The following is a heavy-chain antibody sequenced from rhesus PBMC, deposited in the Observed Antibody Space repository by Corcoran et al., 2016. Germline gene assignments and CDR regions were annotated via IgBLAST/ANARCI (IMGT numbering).Heavy chain of an antibody. CDR3: ARDSWVVGDAWDFDS. CDR1: GASISNNY. Sequence: QVQLQESGPGLVKPSETLPLTCAVSGASISNNYWSWIRQPPGKGLEWIGYLYGDRGSTSYTPSLESRVTISKDTSKNQFSLHLTSVTAADTAVYYCARDSWVVGDAWDFDSWGQGVLVTVSS. J-gene: IGHJ4*01. CDR2: LYGDRGST. V-gene: IGHV4-147*01. D-gene: IGHD1-44*02.